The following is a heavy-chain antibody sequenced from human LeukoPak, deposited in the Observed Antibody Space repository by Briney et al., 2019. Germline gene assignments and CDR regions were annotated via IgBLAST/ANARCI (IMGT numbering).Heavy chain of an antibody. CDR3: ASVHRALNY. CDR2: ISYDGSNK. J-gene: IGHJ4*02. Sequence: GGSLRLSCAASGFTFSSYAMHWVRQAPGKGLEWVAVISYDGSNKYYADSVKGRFTISRDNSKNTLYLQMNSLRAEDTAVYYCASVHRALNYWGQGTLVTVSS. D-gene: IGHD1-1*01. CDR1: GFTFSSYA. V-gene: IGHV3-30*04.